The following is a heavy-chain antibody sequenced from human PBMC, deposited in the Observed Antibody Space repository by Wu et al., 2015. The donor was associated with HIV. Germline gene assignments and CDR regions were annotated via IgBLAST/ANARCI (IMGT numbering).Heavy chain of an antibody. CDR1: GGTFSSYA. Sequence: VQSGAEVKKPGSSVKVSCKASGGTFSSYAISWVRQAPGQGLEWMGGIIPIFGTANYAQKFQGRVTITADESTSTAYMELSSLRSEDTAVYYCATAPGGGGALARGMSYYYYMDVWGQGTTVTVSS. J-gene: IGHJ6*03. CDR3: ATAPGGGGALARGMSYYYYMDV. D-gene: IGHD3-16*01. CDR2: IIPIFGTA. V-gene: IGHV1-69*01.